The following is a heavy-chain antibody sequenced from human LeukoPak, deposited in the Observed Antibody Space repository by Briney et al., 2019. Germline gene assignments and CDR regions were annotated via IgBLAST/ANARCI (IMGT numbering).Heavy chain of an antibody. Sequence: PSETLSLTCAVYGGSFSGYYWSWTRQPPGKGLEWIGEINHSGSTNYNPSLKSRVTISVDTSKNQFSLKLSSVTAADTAVYYCATINSSRSSWFDPWGQGTLVTVSS. CDR3: ATINSSRSSWFDP. D-gene: IGHD6-13*01. CDR1: GGSFSGYY. J-gene: IGHJ5*02. CDR2: INHSGST. V-gene: IGHV4-34*01.